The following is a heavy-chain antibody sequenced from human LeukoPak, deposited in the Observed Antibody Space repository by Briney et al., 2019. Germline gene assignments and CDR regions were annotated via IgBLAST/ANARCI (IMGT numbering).Heavy chain of an antibody. CDR1: GFTFGDYY. CDR3: ATHGYSELRYFDWSTNE. J-gene: IGHJ4*02. CDR2: ISSSGSTI. V-gene: IGHV3-11*04. Sequence: PGGSLRLSCAASGFTFGDYYMSWIRQAPGKGLEWVSYISSSGSTIYYADSMKGRFTISRDNAKNSLYLQMDSLRAEDTAVYYCATHGYSELRYFDWSTNEWGQGTLVTVSS. D-gene: IGHD3-9*01.